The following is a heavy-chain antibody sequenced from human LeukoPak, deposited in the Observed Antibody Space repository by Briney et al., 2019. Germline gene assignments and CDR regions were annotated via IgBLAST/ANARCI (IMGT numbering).Heavy chain of an antibody. Sequence: ASVKVSCKVSGYTLTELSMHWVRQAPGQGLEWMGWIDPNSGGTNYARNLQGRVTMTRDTSISTAYMELSSLTSDDTAVYYCARGMFTVTTGGFWGQGTLVTVSS. CDR3: ARGMFTVTTGGF. J-gene: IGHJ4*02. D-gene: IGHD4-17*01. CDR1: GYTLTELS. V-gene: IGHV1-2*02. CDR2: IDPNSGGT.